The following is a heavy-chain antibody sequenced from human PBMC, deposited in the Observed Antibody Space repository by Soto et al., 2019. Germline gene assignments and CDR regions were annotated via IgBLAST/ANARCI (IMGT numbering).Heavy chain of an antibody. J-gene: IGHJ6*02. V-gene: IGHV3-30*18. Sequence: VQLLESGGGVVQPGRSLRLSCAASGFTFSSYGMHWVRQAPGKGLEWVAVISYDGSNKYYADSVKGRFTISRDNSKNTLYLQMNSLRAEDTAVYYCAKDSVPFYYHGMDVWGQGTTVTVSS. CDR3: AKDSVPFYYHGMDV. CDR2: ISYDGSNK. D-gene: IGHD2-2*01. CDR1: GFTFSSYG.